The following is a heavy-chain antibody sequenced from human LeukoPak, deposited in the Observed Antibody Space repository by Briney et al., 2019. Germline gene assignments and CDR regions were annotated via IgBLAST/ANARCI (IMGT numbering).Heavy chain of an antibody. Sequence: SVKVSCKASGYTFTSYGISWVRQAPGQGLEWMGWISSYNGNTNYAQKLQGRVTMTKDTSTSTAYMELRSLRSDDTAVYYCARDLSGGYYDFWSGSSGFDYWGQGTLVTVSS. CDR3: ARDLSGGYYDFWSGSSGFDY. V-gene: IGHV1-18*01. CDR2: ISSYNGNT. J-gene: IGHJ4*02. D-gene: IGHD3-3*01. CDR1: GYTFTSYG.